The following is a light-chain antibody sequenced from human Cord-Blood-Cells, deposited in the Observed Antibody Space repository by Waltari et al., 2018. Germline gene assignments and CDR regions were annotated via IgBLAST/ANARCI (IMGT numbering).Light chain of an antibody. CDR2: AAS. J-gene: IGKJ1*01. CDR1: PGISSY. CDR3: QQYYSYPWT. Sequence: AIRMTQSPSSFSASPGDRVTITCRASPGISSYLAWYQQKPGKAPKLLIYAASTLQSGVPSRFSGSGSGTDFTLTISCLQSEDFATYYCQQYYSYPWTFGQGTKVEIK. V-gene: IGKV1-8*01.